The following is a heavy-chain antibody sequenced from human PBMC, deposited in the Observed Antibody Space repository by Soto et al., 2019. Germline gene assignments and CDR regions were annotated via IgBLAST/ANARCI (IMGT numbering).Heavy chain of an antibody. D-gene: IGHD1-26*01. CDR3: TADIPNIRANYGMDV. CDR1: GFIFSNTW. J-gene: IGHJ6*02. V-gene: IGHV3-15*07. CDR2: IKTKIEGGTT. Sequence: GGSLRLSCAASGFIFSNTWINWVRQAPGKGLEWVGRIKTKIEGGTTNYAAPVKGRFTVSGDDSKNTVYLHMNSLRTEDTAVYYCTADIPNIRANYGMDVWGQGTTVTVSS.